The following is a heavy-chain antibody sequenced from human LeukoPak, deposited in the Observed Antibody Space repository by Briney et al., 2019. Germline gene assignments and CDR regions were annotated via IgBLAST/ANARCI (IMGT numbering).Heavy chain of an antibody. J-gene: IGHJ4*02. CDR2: ISGTSSYI. V-gene: IGHV3-21*01. CDR1: GFTFSSYS. D-gene: IGHD3-3*01. Sequence: PRGSLRLSCAASGFTFSSYSMNWVRQAPGKGLEWVSSISGTSSYIYYADSVKGRFTISRDNAKNSLYLQMNSLRAEDMAVYYCAREAPRTDFWSGYYFDYWGQGALVTVSS. CDR3: AREAPRTDFWSGYYFDY.